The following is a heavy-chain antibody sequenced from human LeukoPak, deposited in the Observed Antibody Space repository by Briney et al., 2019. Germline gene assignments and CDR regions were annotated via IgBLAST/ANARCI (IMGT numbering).Heavy chain of an antibody. CDR1: GGTFSSYT. J-gene: IGHJ4*02. D-gene: IGHD5-24*01. CDR2: IIPILGIA. Sequence: GASVKVSCKASGGTFSSYTISWVRQAPGQGLEWMGRIIPILGIANYAQKFQGRVTITTDESTSTAYMELSSLRSEDTAVYYCARDYQDGYNHFDYWGQGTLVTVSS. CDR3: ARDYQDGYNHFDY. V-gene: IGHV1-69*16.